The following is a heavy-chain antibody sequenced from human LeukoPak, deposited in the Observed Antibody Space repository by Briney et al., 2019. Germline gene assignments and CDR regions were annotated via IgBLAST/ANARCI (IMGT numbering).Heavy chain of an antibody. CDR3: ARELGQIAAAGKTNWFDP. J-gene: IGHJ5*02. D-gene: IGHD6-13*01. CDR1: AGSSGSGGYS. CDR2: IYYSGST. Sequence: SETLSLTCTVSAGSSGSGGYSWRWIRQHPGKGLEWIGNIYYSGSTYYDPSLKSRVTISVDRSKNQFSLKLSSVTAADAAVYYCARELGQIAAAGKTNWFDPWGQGTLVTVSS. V-gene: IGHV4-31*03.